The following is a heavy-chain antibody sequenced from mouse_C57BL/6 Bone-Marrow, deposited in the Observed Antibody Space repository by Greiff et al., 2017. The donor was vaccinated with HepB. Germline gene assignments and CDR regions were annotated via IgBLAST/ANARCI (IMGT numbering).Heavy chain of an antibody. CDR3: ARDYYGSRREYFDV. Sequence: ESGPGLVKPSQSLSLTCSVTGYSITRGYYWNWIRQFPGNKLEWMGYRSYDGSNNYNPSLKNRISITRDTSKNQFFLKLNSVTTEDTATYDCARDYYGSRREYFDVWGTGTTVTVSS. D-gene: IGHD1-1*01. CDR2: RSYDGSN. CDR1: GYSITRGYY. J-gene: IGHJ1*03. V-gene: IGHV3-6*01.